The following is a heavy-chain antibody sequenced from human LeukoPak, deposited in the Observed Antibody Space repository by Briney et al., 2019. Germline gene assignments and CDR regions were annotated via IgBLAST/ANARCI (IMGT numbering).Heavy chain of an antibody. J-gene: IGHJ2*01. Sequence: SETLSLTCSVSGGSITTYHWSWIRQPPGKGLEGIGYIYNSGSANYKPSLKSRLNISVDTSKNHFSLKLNSVTAADTAVYYCARAPVTGHWYFDLWGRGTLVTVSS. CDR2: IYNSGSA. CDR1: GGSITTYH. V-gene: IGHV4-59*01. D-gene: IGHD6-19*01. CDR3: ARAPVTGHWYFDL.